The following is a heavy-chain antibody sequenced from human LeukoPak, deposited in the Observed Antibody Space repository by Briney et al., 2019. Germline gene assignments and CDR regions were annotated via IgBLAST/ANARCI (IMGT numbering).Heavy chain of an antibody. Sequence: PSETLSLTCTVSGVSISSSNSYWGWIRQPPGTGLEWIGSIYYSGNTYYNASLKSQVSISIDTSKNQFSLKLTSVTAADTAVYYCARQTGSGLFILPGGQGTLVTVSS. V-gene: IGHV4-39*01. CDR3: ARQTGSGLFILP. J-gene: IGHJ4*02. D-gene: IGHD3/OR15-3a*01. CDR1: GVSISSSNSY. CDR2: IYYSGNT.